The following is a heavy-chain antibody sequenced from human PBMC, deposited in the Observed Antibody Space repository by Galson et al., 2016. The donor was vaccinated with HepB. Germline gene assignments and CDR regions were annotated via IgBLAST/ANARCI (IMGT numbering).Heavy chain of an antibody. CDR2: VSPNTGHT. J-gene: IGHJ3*02. CDR3: ARCGCRCGREAFDI. Sequence: SVKVSCKASGHIFTNFDINWVRQAPGQGPEWMAWVSPNTGHTAYAQEFQGRVTMTRDTSKNTAYLDLSSLRSEDTAVYYCARCGCRCGREAFDIWGQGTMVTVSS. V-gene: IGHV1-8*02. D-gene: IGHD5-12*01. CDR1: GHIFTNFD.